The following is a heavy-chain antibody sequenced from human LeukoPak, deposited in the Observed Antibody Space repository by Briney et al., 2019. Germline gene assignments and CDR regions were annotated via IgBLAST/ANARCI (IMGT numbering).Heavy chain of an antibody. D-gene: IGHD5-12*01. CDR1: GFTFSSYA. CDR2: VSDSGSST. Sequence: GGSLRLSCAASGFTFSSYAMSWVRQAPGKGLEWVSAVSDSGSSTYYADSVKGRFTISRDNAKNSLYLEMNSLGDEDTAVYYCARAMRSGYDYWGQGTLVTVSA. V-gene: IGHV3-23*01. CDR3: ARAMRSGYDY. J-gene: IGHJ4*02.